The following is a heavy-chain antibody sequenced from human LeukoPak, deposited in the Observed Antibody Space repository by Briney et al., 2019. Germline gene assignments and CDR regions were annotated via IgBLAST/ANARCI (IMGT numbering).Heavy chain of an antibody. J-gene: IGHJ4*02. CDR2: ISSNGSST. CDR3: VKDRYSSGWADFDY. V-gene: IGHV3-64D*06. CDR1: GFTFSSYA. D-gene: IGHD6-19*01. Sequence: GGSLRLSCSASGFTFSSYAMHWVRQAPGKGLEYVSAISSNGSSTYYADSVKGRFTISRDNSKNTLYLQMSSLRAEDTAVYYCVKDRYSSGWADFDYWGQGTLVTVSS.